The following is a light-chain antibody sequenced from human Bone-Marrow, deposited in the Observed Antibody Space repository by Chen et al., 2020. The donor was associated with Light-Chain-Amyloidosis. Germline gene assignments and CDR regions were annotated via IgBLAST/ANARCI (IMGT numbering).Light chain of an antibody. J-gene: IGLJ3*02. V-gene: IGLV3-21*02. CDR3: QVWDRSSDRPV. CDR1: NIGSTS. Sequence: SYVLTQPSSVSVAPGQTATTACGGNNIGSTSVHWYQQPPGQAPLLVVYDDSDRPSGIPERLSGSDSGNTATLTISRVEAGDEADYCCQVWDRSSDRPVFGGGTKLTVL. CDR2: DDS.